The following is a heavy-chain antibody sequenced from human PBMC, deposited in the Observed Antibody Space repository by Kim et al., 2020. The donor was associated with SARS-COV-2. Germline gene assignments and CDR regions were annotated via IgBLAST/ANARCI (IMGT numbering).Heavy chain of an antibody. J-gene: IGHJ4*02. D-gene: IGHD3-10*01. V-gene: IGHV4-4*02. CDR3: ARAGSTVKFFDY. Sequence: TNHPSLTSRVTILVDKSKNQFSLKLSSVTAADTAVYYCARAGSTVKFFDYWGQGTLVTVSS.